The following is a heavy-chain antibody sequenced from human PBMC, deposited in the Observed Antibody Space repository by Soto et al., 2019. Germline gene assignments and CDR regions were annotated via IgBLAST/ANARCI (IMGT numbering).Heavy chain of an antibody. CDR2: IYYSGNA. V-gene: IGHV4-39*01. J-gene: IGHJ1*01. CDR1: GGSISSISYY. Sequence: QLQLQESGPGLVKPSENLSLTCTVSGGSISSISYYWGWIRQPPGKGLRWIGSIYYSGNAYYNPSLKSRVTISVDTPKNQFSMKLSSVTAADTAVYYCARHVVAVVMTGGGYLGQGTLSTVSS. D-gene: IGHD3-22*01. CDR3: ARHVVAVVMTGGGY.